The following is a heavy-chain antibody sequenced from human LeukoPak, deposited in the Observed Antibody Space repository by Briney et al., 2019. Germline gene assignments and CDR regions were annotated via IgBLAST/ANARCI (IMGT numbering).Heavy chain of an antibody. J-gene: IGHJ6*02. CDR1: GFTFSKAW. D-gene: IGHD6-13*01. CDR2: IKSKTDGGTT. CDR3: ARDITAAAGRYYYYYYGMDV. Sequence: GGSLRLSCAASGFTFSKAWMNWVRQAPGKGLEWVGRIKSKTDGGTTDYAAPVKGRFTISRDDSKNTLYLQMNSLRAEDTAVYYCARDITAAAGRYYYYYYGMDVWGQGTTVTVSS. V-gene: IGHV3-15*07.